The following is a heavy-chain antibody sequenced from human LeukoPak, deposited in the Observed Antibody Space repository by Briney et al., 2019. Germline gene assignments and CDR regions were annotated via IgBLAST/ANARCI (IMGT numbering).Heavy chain of an antibody. CDR2: IYTGGTT. CDR3: ARGGAGAWYFDL. Sequence: PGGSLRLSCAASGFTVSTNYFNWVRQAPGKGLEWVSVIYTGGTTYYADSVKGRFTISRDNSKNTLYLQMNSLRADDTAVYYCARGGAGAWYFDLWGRGTLVTVSS. D-gene: IGHD3-10*01. V-gene: IGHV3-66*01. CDR1: GFTVSTNY. J-gene: IGHJ2*01.